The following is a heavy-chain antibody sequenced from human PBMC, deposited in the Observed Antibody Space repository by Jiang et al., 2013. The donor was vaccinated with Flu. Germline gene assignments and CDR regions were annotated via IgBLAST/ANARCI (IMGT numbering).Heavy chain of an antibody. CDR2: IYYSGST. Sequence: GSGLVKPSQTLSLTCTVSGGSISSGGYYWSWIRQPPGKGLEWIGYIYYSGSTYYNPSLKSRVTISVDTSKNQFSLKLSSVTAADTAVYYCARDSSGYSLIDYWGQGTLGHRLL. CDR3: ARDSSGYSLIDY. D-gene: IGHD3-22*01. V-gene: IGHV4-30-4*01. CDR1: GGSISSGGYY. J-gene: IGHJ4*02.